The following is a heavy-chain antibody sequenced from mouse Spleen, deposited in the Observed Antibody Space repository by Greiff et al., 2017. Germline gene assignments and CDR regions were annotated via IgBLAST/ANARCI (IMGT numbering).Heavy chain of an antibody. J-gene: IGHJ1*01. Sequence: QVQLQQSGAELMKPGASVKISCKATGYTFSSYWIEWVKQRPGHGLEWIGEIFPGSGSTNYNEKFKGKATFTADTSSNTAYMQLSSLTSEDSAVYYGARPGPTATYWYFDDWGAGTTVTVSS. CDR1: GYTFSSYW. CDR2: IFPGSGST. D-gene: IGHD1-2*01. V-gene: IGHV1-9*01. CDR3: ARPGPTATYWYFDD.